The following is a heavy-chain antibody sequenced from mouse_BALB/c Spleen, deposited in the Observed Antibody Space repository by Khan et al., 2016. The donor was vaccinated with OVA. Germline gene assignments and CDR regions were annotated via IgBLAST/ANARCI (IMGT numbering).Heavy chain of an antibody. J-gene: IGHJ2*01. CDR3: AREEALYYFDY. Sequence: VQLQQSGAELVRPGASVKLSCKTSGYIFTSYWIHWVKQRSGQGLEWIARIYPGTDNTYYNEKLKDKATLTADTSTSTASMHLSSLKSEDSSVYFCAREEALYYFDYWGQGTTLTVSS. CDR1: GYIFTSYW. D-gene: IGHD3-2*02. CDR2: IYPGTDNT. V-gene: IGHV1S132*01.